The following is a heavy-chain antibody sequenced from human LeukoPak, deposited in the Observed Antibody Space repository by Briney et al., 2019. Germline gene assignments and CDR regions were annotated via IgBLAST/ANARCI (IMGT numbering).Heavy chain of an antibody. V-gene: IGHV3-21*01. CDR2: ISSSSSYI. Sequence: GGSLRLSCAASGFTFSSYSMNWVRQAPGKGLEWVSSISSSSSYIYYADSVKGRFTISRDNAKNSLYLQMNSLRAEDTAVYYCARDFYGGYSIWFDPWGQGTLVTVSS. D-gene: IGHD4-23*01. CDR1: GFTFSSYS. CDR3: ARDFYGGYSIWFDP. J-gene: IGHJ5*02.